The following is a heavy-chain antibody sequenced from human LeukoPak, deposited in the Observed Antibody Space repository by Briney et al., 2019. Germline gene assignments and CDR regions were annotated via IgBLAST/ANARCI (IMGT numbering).Heavy chain of an antibody. D-gene: IGHD1-26*01. CDR1: GYTFTGYY. Sequence: ASVKVSCRASGYTFTGYYMHWVRQAPGQGLEWMGWINPNSGGTNYAQKFQGRVTMTRDTSISTAYMELSRLRSDDTAVYYCARVLGSGSYPFKKYYFDYWGQGTLVTVSS. J-gene: IGHJ4*02. V-gene: IGHV1-2*02. CDR2: INPNSGGT. CDR3: ARVLGSGSYPFKKYYFDY.